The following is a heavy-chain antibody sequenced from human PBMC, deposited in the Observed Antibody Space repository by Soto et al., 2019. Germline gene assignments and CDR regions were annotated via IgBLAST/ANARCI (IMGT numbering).Heavy chain of an antibody. CDR3: ARDHEGLHSSSWYWDAFDI. V-gene: IGHV6-1*01. Sequence: SQTLSLTCAISGDSVSSNSAAWNWIRQSPSRGLEWLGRTYYRSKWYNDYAVSVKSRITINPDTSKNQFSLQLNSVTPEDTAVYYCARDHEGLHSSSWYWDAFDIWGQGPMVTVSS. D-gene: IGHD6-13*01. CDR1: GDSVSSNSAA. CDR2: TYYRSKWYN. J-gene: IGHJ3*02.